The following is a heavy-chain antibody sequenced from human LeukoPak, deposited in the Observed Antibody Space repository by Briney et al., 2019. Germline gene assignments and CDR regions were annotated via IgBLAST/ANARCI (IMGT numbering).Heavy chain of an antibody. CDR2: ISGSGAFT. Sequence: GGSLRLSCAASGFTFSSYAMSWVRQAPGKGLEWVSGISGSGAFTYYADSVKGRFTISRDNAKNSLYLQMNSLRAEDTAVYYCARDLAYYYDSSGYQPPGYWGQGTLVTVSS. CDR3: ARDLAYYYDSSGYQPPGY. V-gene: IGHV3-23*01. D-gene: IGHD3-22*01. CDR1: GFTFSSYA. J-gene: IGHJ4*02.